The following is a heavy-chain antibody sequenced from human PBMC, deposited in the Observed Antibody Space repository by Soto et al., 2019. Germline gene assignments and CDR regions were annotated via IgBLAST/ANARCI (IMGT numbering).Heavy chain of an antibody. V-gene: IGHV6-1*01. D-gene: IGHD3-10*01. CDR3: ARGIKYDSGNYFLFDY. CDR2: TYYRSKWYN. J-gene: IGHJ4*02. Sequence: PSQTLSLTCAISGDSVSSSSVTWNWIRQSPSRGLEWLGRTYYRSKWYNDSAVSVKSRIAINPDTSKNQFSLQLNSVTPEDTAFYYCARGIKYDSGNYFLFDYWGQGTPVTASS. CDR1: GDSVSSSSVT.